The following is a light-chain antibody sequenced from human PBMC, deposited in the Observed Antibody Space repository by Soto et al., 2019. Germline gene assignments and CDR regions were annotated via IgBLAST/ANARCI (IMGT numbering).Light chain of an antibody. V-gene: IGLV2-8*01. J-gene: IGLJ1*01. CDR1: SSDVGGYKY. CDR3: SSYAGSNNYV. CDR2: AVS. Sequence: ALTQPPSASGSPGQSVTISCTGTSSDVGGYKYVSWYQQYPGKAPKLMIYAVSERPSGVPDRFSGSKSGNTASLTVSGPQAEDEADYYCSSYAGSNNYVFGTGTKV.